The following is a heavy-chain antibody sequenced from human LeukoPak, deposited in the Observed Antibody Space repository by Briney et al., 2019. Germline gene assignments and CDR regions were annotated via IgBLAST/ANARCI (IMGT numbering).Heavy chain of an antibody. D-gene: IGHD2-15*01. CDR2: IIPIFGTA. CDR3: ARGGRYCSGGSCYFGP. CDR1: GATFISYA. V-gene: IGHV1-69*06. J-gene: IGHJ5*02. Sequence: ASVKVSCKASGATFISYAMSWVRQAPGQGLEWMGGIIPIFGTANYAQKFQGRVTITADKSTSTAYMEVSSLRSEDTAVYYCARGGRYCSGGSCYFGPWGQGTLVTVSS.